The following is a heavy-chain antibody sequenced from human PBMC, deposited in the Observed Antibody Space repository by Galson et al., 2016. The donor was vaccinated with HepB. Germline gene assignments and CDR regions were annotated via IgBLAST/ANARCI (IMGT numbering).Heavy chain of an antibody. CDR1: XXSLXXXY. CDR3: ARDAGGPYDL. D-gene: IGHD3-16*01. J-gene: IGHJ2*01. Sequence: ETXXLTCTVXXXSLXXXYXXXVRXXXGKGLEWIAYFYFSGXTNYNPSLKSRVTVSFDTSKNQFSLKLNSLTAADTAVYYXARDAGGPYDLWGRGXLVSVSS. CDR2: FYFSGXT. V-gene: IGHV4-59*01.